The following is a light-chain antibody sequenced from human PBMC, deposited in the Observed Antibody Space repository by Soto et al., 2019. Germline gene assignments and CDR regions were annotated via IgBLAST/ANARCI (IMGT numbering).Light chain of an antibody. CDR2: DAS. CDR1: QSVSTF. J-gene: IGKJ4*01. CDR3: QQYGSSPFLT. Sequence: EIVLTESPATLSWSPGGRATLSCRASQSVSTFLAWYQQKPGQAPRLLIYDASNRATGIPARFSGSGSATDFTLTISRLEPQDFAVYYCQQYGSSPFLTFGGGTKVDIK. V-gene: IGKV3-20*01.